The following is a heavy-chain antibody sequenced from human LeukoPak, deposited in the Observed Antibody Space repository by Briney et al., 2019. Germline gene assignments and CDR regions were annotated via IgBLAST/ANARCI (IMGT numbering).Heavy chain of an antibody. D-gene: IGHD5-18*01. CDR3: ARDGAASLDV. V-gene: IGHV3-30*02. CDR2: IQSDGNNK. Sequence: GGSLRLSCAASGFTFRHYGMHWVRQAPGKGLEWVTFIQSDGNNKYYADSVKGRFTISRDNSENTLYLQMNSLRAEDTAVYYCARDGAASLDVWGKGTTVTVSS. CDR1: GFTFRHYG. J-gene: IGHJ6*04.